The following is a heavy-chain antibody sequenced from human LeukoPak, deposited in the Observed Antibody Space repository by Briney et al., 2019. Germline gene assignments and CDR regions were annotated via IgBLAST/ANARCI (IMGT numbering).Heavy chain of an antibody. CDR3: ARLRVGVAEVDY. CDR1: GGSISSSSYY. J-gene: IGHJ4*02. Sequence: SETLCLTCTVSGGSISSSSYYWGWIRRPPGKGLEWIGSIYYSGSTYYNPSLKSRVTMSVDTSKNQFSLKLSSVTAADTAVYYCARLRVGVAEVDYWGQGTLVTVSS. CDR2: IYYSGST. D-gene: IGHD2-15*01. V-gene: IGHV4-39*01.